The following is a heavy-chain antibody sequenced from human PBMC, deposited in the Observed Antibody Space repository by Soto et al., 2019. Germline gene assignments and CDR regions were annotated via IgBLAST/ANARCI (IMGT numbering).Heavy chain of an antibody. J-gene: IGHJ6*02. Sequence: SETLSLTCAVYGGSFSGYYWSWVRQPPGKGLEWIGEINHSGSTNYNPSLKSQVTISLAPPKKQFSLKLSSVTAADTAVYYCARGRRSREEYSYGMDVWGQGTMVTVSS. CDR2: INHSGST. V-gene: IGHV4-34*01. CDR1: GGSFSGYY. CDR3: ARGRRSREEYSYGMDV. D-gene: IGHD1-26*01.